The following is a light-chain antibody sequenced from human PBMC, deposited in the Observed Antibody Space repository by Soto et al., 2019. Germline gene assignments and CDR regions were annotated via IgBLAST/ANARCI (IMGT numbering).Light chain of an antibody. CDR1: QSVSRSY. CDR2: IAS. CDR3: QQYGSSPYT. Sequence: EVVLTQSSGTLSLSPGERATLSCRASQSVSRSYLAWYQQKPGQAPRLLIYIASSRATGIPDRFSGSGSGTDFTLTISRLEPEDVAMYYCQQYGSSPYTFGQGTKLEIK. V-gene: IGKV3-20*01. J-gene: IGKJ2*01.